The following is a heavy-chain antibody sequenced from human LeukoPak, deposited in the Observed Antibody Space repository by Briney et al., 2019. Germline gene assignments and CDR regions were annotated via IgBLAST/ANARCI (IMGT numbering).Heavy chain of an antibody. V-gene: IGHV3-7*01. J-gene: IGHJ4*02. Sequence: GGSLRLSCAPSGFTFSSYWMTWVRQAPGKGLEWVANINLDESEKNYVDSVKGRFTISRDNAQNSLYLQMSSLRAEDTAVYYCTRYFYDSSGYWAHLDYWGQGTLVTVSS. CDR1: GFTFSSYW. CDR2: INLDESEK. D-gene: IGHD3-22*01. CDR3: TRYFYDSSGYWAHLDY.